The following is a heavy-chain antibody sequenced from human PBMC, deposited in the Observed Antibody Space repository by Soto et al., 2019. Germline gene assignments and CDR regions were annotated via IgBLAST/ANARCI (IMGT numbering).Heavy chain of an antibody. Sequence: QVQLVQSGAEMKKPGSSVKVSCKASGGTFSSYAISWVRQAPGQGLEWMGGIIPIFGTANYAQKFQGRVTITADESTSTAYMELSSLGSEVTAVYYCARVFVGYGGNSDYWGQGTLVTVSS. V-gene: IGHV1-69*12. J-gene: IGHJ4*02. CDR3: ARVFVGYGGNSDY. D-gene: IGHD2-21*02. CDR1: GGTFSSYA. CDR2: IIPIFGTA.